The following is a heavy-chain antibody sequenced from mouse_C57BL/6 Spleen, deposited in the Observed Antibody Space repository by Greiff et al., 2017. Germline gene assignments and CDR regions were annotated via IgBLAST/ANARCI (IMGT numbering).Heavy chain of an antibody. V-gene: IGHV1-62-2*01. CDR1: GYTFTEYT. D-gene: IGHD2-4*01. J-gene: IGHJ3*01. CDR2: FYPGGGSI. CDR3: AHYDYDGGFAY. Sequence: VKLQESGAELGKPGASVKLSCKASGYTFTEYTIHWVKQRSGQGLEWIGWFYPGGGSIKYNEKFKDKATLTADKSSSTVYMELSRLTSEDSAVYLCAHYDYDGGFAYWGQGTLVTVSA.